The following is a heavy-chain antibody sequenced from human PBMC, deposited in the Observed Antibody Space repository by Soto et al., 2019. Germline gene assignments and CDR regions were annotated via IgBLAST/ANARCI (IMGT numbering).Heavy chain of an antibody. J-gene: IGHJ4*02. V-gene: IGHV3-48*02. CDR3: AREQGAAASPATDY. CDR1: GFTFSSYS. Sequence: PGGSLRLSCAASGFTFSSYSMNWVRQAPGKGLEWVSYISSSSSTIYYADSVKGRFTISRDNAKNSLYQQMNSLGDLVSVVYYCAREQGAAASPATDYWGQGTLVTVSS. CDR2: ISSSSSTI. D-gene: IGHD2-15*01.